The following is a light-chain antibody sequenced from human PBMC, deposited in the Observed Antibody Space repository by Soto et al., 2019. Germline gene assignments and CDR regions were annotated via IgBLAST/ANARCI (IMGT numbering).Light chain of an antibody. CDR1: QSVSTTY. V-gene: IGKV3D-7*01. CDR2: GAS. Sequence: EIVMTQSPATLSLSPGERATLSCRASQSVSTTYLSWFQQKPGQAPRLLIYGASIRATGIPARFSGSGSGTDFTLTISSLQPEDFAVYYCQQDYSLPWTFGQGTKVEI. J-gene: IGKJ1*01. CDR3: QQDYSLPWT.